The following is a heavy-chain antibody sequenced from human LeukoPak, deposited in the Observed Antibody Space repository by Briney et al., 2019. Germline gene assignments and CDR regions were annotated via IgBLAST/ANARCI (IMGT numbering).Heavy chain of an antibody. V-gene: IGHV3-73*01. CDR2: IDRPAKSYAT. D-gene: IGHD1-26*01. Sequence: QPGGSLRLSCAASGFTFSDSDIHWVRQASGKGLEWVGLIDRPAKSYATAYGASVGGRFTISRDDSKNTAYLQMDSLKTEDTALYYCTRDRGTYNWLDPWGQGTLVTVSS. CDR1: GFTFSDSD. J-gene: IGHJ5*02. CDR3: TRDRGTYNWLDP.